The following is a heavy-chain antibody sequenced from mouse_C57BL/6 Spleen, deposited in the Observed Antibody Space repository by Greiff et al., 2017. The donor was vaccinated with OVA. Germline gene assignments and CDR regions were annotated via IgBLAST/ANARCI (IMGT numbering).Heavy chain of an antibody. CDR1: GFNIKDDY. J-gene: IGHJ2*01. D-gene: IGHD2-14*01. V-gene: IGHV14-4*01. CDR3: TTKVHDY. Sequence: VHVKQSGAELVRPGASVKLSCTASGFNIKDDYMHWVKQRPEQGLEWIGWIDPENGDTEYASKFQGKATITADTSSNTAYLQLSSLTSEDTAVYYCTTKVHDYWGQGTTLTVSS. CDR2: IDPENGDT.